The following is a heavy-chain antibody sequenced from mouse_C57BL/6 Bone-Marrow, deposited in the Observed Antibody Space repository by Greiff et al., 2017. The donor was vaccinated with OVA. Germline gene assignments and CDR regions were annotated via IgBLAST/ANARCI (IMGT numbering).Heavy chain of an antibody. J-gene: IGHJ1*03. V-gene: IGHV1-59*01. CDR1: GYTFTSYW. CDR3: ARARFPWYFDV. Sequence: QVQLQQPGAELVRPGTSVKLSCKASGYTFTSYWMHWVKQRPGQGLEWIGVIDPSDSYTNYNQKFKGKATLTVDTSSSTAYMQLSSLTSEDSAVYYCARARFPWYFDVWGTGTTVTVSS. CDR2: IDPSDSYT.